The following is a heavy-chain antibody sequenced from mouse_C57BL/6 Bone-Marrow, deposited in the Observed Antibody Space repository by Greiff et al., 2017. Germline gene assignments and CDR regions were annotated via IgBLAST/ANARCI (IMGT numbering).Heavy chain of an antibody. J-gene: IGHJ1*03. D-gene: IGHD2-4*01. CDR1: GYTFTSYW. Sequence: QVQLQQPGAELVKPGASVKLSCKASGYTFTSYWMQWVKQRPGQGLEWIGEIDPSDSYTNYKQKFKGKATLTVDTSSSTAYMQLSSLTSEDSAVYYCARLDDYDVENWDWYFDVWGTGTTVTVSS. CDR2: IDPSDSYT. CDR3: ARLDDYDVENWDWYFDV. V-gene: IGHV1-50*01.